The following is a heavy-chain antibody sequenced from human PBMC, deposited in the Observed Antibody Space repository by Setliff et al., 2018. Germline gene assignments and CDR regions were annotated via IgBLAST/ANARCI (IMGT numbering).Heavy chain of an antibody. Sequence: SLRLSCAASGFSFGDFAMHWVRQAPGKGLQWVSGINWNGNIIGYADSVKGRFTISRDNAQNTLYLQMNNLRIEDTALYYCAKDLLNDGWSWGLRLFDYWGQGTLVTVSS. D-gene: IGHD6-19*01. J-gene: IGHJ4*02. CDR1: GFSFGDFA. CDR3: AKDLLNDGWSWGLRLFDY. V-gene: IGHV3-9*01. CDR2: INWNGNII.